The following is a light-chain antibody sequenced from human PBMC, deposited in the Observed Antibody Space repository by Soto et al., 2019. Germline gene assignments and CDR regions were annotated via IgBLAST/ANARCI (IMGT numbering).Light chain of an antibody. CDR1: QGINSY. J-gene: IGKJ1*01. CDR3: QQLNSYPRT. CDR2: AAS. Sequence: DIPLTQSPSVLSASVGDRVTITCRASQGINSYLAWYQQKPGKVTKLLIYAASTLHSGVPSRFSGSGSGTEFTLTISSLQPEDFATYYCQQLNSYPRTFGQGTKVEIK. V-gene: IGKV1-9*01.